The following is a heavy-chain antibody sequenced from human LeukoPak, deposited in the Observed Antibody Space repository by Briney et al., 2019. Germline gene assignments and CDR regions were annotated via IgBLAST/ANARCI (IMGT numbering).Heavy chain of an antibody. V-gene: IGHV3-30-3*01. CDR1: GFTFSSYA. Sequence: GGSLRLSCAASGFTFSSYAMHWVRQAPGKGLEWVAVISYDRSNKYYADSVKGRFTISRDNSKNTLYLQMNSLRAEDTAVYYCARDQVAQLVGGVTDYWGQGTLVTVSS. CDR2: ISYDRSNK. D-gene: IGHD6-6*01. CDR3: ARDQVAQLVGGVTDY. J-gene: IGHJ4*02.